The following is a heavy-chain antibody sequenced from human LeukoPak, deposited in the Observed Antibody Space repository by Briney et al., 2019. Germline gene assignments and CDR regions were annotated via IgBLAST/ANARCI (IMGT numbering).Heavy chain of an antibody. J-gene: IGHJ3*02. V-gene: IGHV3-30*02. CDR1: GFTFSSYG. Sequence: PGGSLRLSCAASGFTFSSYGMHWVRQAPGKGLEWVAFIRYDGSNKYYADSVKGRFTISRDNSKNTLYLQMNSLRAEDTAVYYCAKVPEPRPETMIVVGVLHFDIWGQGTMVTVSS. D-gene: IGHD3-22*01. CDR2: IRYDGSNK. CDR3: AKVPEPRPETMIVVGVLHFDI.